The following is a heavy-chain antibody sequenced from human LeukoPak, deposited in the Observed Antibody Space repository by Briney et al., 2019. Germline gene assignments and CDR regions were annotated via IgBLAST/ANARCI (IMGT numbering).Heavy chain of an antibody. CDR2: IYPVDSDA. CDR3: ARQGHNFFDY. V-gene: IGHV5-51*01. Sequence: GESLRISCRTSGYSFTTYWIGWVRQLPGQGLEWMGLIYPVDSDAKYSPSFQGHVSMSVDRSINTAYLQWSSLKASDTGMYYCARQGHNFFDYWGQGTLVTVSS. J-gene: IGHJ4*02. CDR1: GYSFTTYW.